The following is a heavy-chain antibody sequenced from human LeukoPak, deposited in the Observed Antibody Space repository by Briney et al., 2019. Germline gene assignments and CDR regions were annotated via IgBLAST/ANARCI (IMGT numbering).Heavy chain of an antibody. J-gene: IGHJ4*02. CDR1: GFTFSRYW. V-gene: IGHV3-7*05. D-gene: IGHD2-21*01. CDR3: ARLGPAYGDYFDY. Sequence: PGGSLRLSCAASGFTFSRYWMTWLRQAPGKGLEWVANIKENGREEDYVDSVKGRFTISRDNAKNSLYLQMNGLRAEDTAVYFCARLGPAYGDYFDYWGQGALVTVSS. CDR2: IKENGREE.